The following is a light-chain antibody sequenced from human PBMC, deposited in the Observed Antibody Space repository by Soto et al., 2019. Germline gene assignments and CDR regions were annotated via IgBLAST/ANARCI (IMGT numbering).Light chain of an antibody. CDR3: ASWDDSLNGPV. Sequence: QSVLTQPPSASGTPGQRVTISCSGSSSNVGGNNVNWYQHVPTTAPNLLIYTNTQRPSAVPDRFSGSKSGTSASLAISGLQSEDEADYYCASWDDSLNGPVFGTGTKLTVL. CDR1: SSNVGGNN. J-gene: IGLJ1*01. V-gene: IGLV1-44*01. CDR2: TNT.